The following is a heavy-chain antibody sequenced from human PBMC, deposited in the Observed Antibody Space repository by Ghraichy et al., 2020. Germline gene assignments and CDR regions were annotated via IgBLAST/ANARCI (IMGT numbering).Heavy chain of an antibody. CDR1: GFTFSDYY. Sequence: GGSLRLSCAASGFTFSDYYMSWIRQAPGKGLEWVSYISSSGSTIYYADSVKGRFTISRDNAKNSLYLQMNSLRAEDTAVYYCARDPIAPQPPGPWFDPWGQGTLVTVSS. V-gene: IGHV3-11*01. CDR3: ARDPIAPQPPGPWFDP. D-gene: IGHD6-13*01. J-gene: IGHJ5*02. CDR2: ISSSGSTI.